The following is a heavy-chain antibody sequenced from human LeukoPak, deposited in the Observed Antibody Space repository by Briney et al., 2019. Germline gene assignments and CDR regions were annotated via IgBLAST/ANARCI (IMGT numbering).Heavy chain of an antibody. CDR1: GGSFSSYA. J-gene: IGHJ3*02. V-gene: IGHV1-69*13. Sequence: SSVKVSCKASGGSFSSYAISGVRQAPGQGLEWVGGVIPIFGTANYAQKFQGRVPLTADESTSTAYMELSSLRSEDTDVYYCARDFSYDILTGYRRTNHDAFDIWGQGTMVTVSS. CDR2: VIPIFGTA. CDR3: ARDFSYDILTGYRRTNHDAFDI. D-gene: IGHD3-9*01.